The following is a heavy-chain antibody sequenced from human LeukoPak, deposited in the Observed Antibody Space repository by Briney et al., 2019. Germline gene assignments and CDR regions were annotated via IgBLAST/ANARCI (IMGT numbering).Heavy chain of an antibody. CDR3: ARHQKQLVHYGMDV. D-gene: IGHD6-13*01. J-gene: IGHJ6*02. CDR1: GGSISSGDYY. V-gene: IGHV4-61*08. CDR2: IYYSGST. Sequence: PSQTLSLTCTVSGGSISSGDYYWSWIRQPPGKGLEWIGYIYYSGSTNYNPSLKSRVTISVDTSKNQSSLKLSSVTAADTAVYYCARHQKQLVHYGMDVWGQGATVTVSS.